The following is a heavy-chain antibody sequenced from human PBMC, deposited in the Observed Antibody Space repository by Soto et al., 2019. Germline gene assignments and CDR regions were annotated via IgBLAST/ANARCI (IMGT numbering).Heavy chain of an antibody. CDR2: IWYDGSNK. CDR3: ARLIRGDDILTGYSDY. V-gene: IGHV3-33*01. Sequence: GGSLRLSCAASGFTFSSYGMHWVRQAPGKGLEWVAVIWYDGSNKYYADSVKGRFTISRDNSKNTLYLQMNSLRAEDTAVYYCARLIRGDDILTGYSDYWGQGTLVTVSS. CDR1: GFTFSSYG. J-gene: IGHJ4*02. D-gene: IGHD3-9*01.